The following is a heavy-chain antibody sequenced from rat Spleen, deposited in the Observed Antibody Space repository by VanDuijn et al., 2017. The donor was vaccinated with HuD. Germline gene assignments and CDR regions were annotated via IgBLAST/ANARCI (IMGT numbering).Heavy chain of an antibody. CDR1: GFSLSSHG. J-gene: IGHJ3*01. V-gene: IGHV2-13*01. CDR2: IWGNGNT. D-gene: IGHD1-11*01. CDR3: ARSYGGYTQHWFAY. Sequence: QVQLKESGPGLVQPSQTLSLTCAVSGFSLSSHGVIWVRQSPGKGLEWMGVIWGNGNTNYKSALKSRLTISRDTSKSQVFLKMNSLQTDDSAIYFCARSYGGYTQHWFAYWGQGTLVTVSS.